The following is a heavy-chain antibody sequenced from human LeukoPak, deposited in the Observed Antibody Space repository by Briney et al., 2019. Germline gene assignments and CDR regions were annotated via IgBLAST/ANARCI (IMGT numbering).Heavy chain of an antibody. Sequence: PGGSLRLSCAASGFTFSSYVMHWVRQAPGKGLEWVAIISYDGSNQYYADSVKGRFTVSRDDSKNTLYLQMNSLRAEDTAVYYCARSIGGSYFFCDYWGQGTLVTVS. V-gene: IGHV3-30*04. CDR3: ARSIGGSYFFCDY. J-gene: IGHJ4*02. CDR2: ISYDGSNQ. D-gene: IGHD1-26*01. CDR1: GFTFSSYV.